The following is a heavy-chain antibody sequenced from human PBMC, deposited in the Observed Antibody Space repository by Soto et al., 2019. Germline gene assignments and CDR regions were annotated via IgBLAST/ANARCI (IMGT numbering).Heavy chain of an antibody. D-gene: IGHD3-16*02. Sequence: PGGSLRLSCAASGFTFDDYAMHWVRQAPGKGLEWVSGISWNSGSIGYADSVKGRFTISRDNAKNSLYLQMNSLRAEDTALYYCAKDFTLGELSLLLYFDYWGQGTLVTVSS. CDR1: GFTFDDYA. CDR2: ISWNSGSI. V-gene: IGHV3-9*01. J-gene: IGHJ4*02. CDR3: AKDFTLGELSLLLYFDY.